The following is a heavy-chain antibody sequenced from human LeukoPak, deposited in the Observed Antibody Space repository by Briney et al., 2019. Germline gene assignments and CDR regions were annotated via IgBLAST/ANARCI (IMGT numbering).Heavy chain of an antibody. CDR1: GGSISISVYY. V-gene: IGHV4-30-4*08. Sequence: SQTLSLTCTVSGGSISISVYYWSWIRQHPGKGLEWIGYIHYSGNTYYNPSLKSRVTISVDTSKNQFSLRLNSVTAADTAVYYCARHTSMVRGVMKYYFDYWGQGTLATVSS. CDR3: ARHTSMVRGVMKYYFDY. J-gene: IGHJ4*02. D-gene: IGHD3-10*01. CDR2: IHYSGNT.